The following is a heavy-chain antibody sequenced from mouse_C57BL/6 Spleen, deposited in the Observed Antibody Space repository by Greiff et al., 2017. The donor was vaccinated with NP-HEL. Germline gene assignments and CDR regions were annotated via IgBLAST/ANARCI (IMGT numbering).Heavy chain of an antibody. J-gene: IGHJ2*01. D-gene: IGHD1-1*01. V-gene: IGHV14-4*01. CDR1: GFNIKDDY. CDR2: IDPENGDT. Sequence: EVQLKESGAELVRPGASVKLSCTASGFNIKDDYMHWVKQRPEQGLEWIGWIDPENGDTEYASKFQGKATITADTSSNTAYLQLSSLTSEDTAVYYCTTRDYGSSYHYWGQGTTLTVSS. CDR3: TTRDYGSSYHY.